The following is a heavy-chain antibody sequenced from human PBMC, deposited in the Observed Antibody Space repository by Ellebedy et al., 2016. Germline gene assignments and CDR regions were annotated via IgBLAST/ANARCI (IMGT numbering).Heavy chain of an antibody. CDR2: IFYSGGT. D-gene: IGHD4-17*01. Sequence: SETLSLTCTVSGASISSGDYYWSWIRQPPGKGLEWIGYIFYSGGTDYNPSLKSRVTISVDTSKNQFSLKLSSVTAADTAVYYCARAYYGDSVGANFYYYGMDVWGQGTTVTVSS. CDR3: ARAYYGDSVGANFYYYGMDV. CDR1: GASISSGDYY. V-gene: IGHV4-30-4*01. J-gene: IGHJ6*02.